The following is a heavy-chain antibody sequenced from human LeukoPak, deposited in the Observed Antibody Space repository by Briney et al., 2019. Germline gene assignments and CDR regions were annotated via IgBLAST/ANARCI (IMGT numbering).Heavy chain of an antibody. J-gene: IGHJ4*02. CDR1: GYSFPSYW. Sequence: GESLKISCKGSGYSFPSYWIAWVRQMPGKGLEWMGIIYPGDSDTRYSPSFQGQVTISADKSISTAYPQWSSLKASDTAMYYCARLVGSYTSFVDYWGQGTLVTVSS. CDR2: IYPGDSDT. V-gene: IGHV5-51*01. CDR3: ARLVGSYTSFVDY. D-gene: IGHD1-26*01.